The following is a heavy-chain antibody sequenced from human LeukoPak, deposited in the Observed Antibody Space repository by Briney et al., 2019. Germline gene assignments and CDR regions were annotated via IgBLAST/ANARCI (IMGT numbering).Heavy chain of an antibody. J-gene: IGHJ6*02. CDR1: GFTFSSHA. CDR2: ISDSVDNA. V-gene: IGHV3-23*01. CDR3: AKVPYSDYGSGRPPFMDA. Sequence: PGGSLRLSCAASGFTFSSHAMGWVRQAPGNWLDWVATISDSVDNAYYADSVEGRFTISRDNSKNTLYMQMNSLRNEDTAIYYCAKVPYSDYGSGRPPFMDAWGQGTTV. D-gene: IGHD3-10*01.